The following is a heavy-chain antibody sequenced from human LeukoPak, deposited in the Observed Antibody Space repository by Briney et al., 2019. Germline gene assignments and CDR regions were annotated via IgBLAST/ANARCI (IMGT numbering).Heavy chain of an antibody. CDR2: ISAYNGNT. V-gene: IGHV1-18*01. Sequence: ASVKVSCKASGYTFTSYGISWVRQAPGQGLEWMGWISAYNGNTNYAQKLQGRVTMTTDTSTSTAYMELRSLRSDDTAVYYCARGGYYHDSSGLNWFDPWGQGTLVTVSS. CDR1: GYTFTSYG. J-gene: IGHJ5*02. D-gene: IGHD3-22*01. CDR3: ARGGYYHDSSGLNWFDP.